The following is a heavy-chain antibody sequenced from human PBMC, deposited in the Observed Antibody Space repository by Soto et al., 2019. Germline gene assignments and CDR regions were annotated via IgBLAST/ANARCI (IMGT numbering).Heavy chain of an antibody. CDR3: AKGEAYYYDTSAYFAY. D-gene: IGHD3-22*01. V-gene: IGHV3-23*01. CDR2: ISGRGGST. Sequence: EVQLLESGGGLVQPGGSLRLSCAASGFTFGTYAMNWVRQAPGKGLEWISAISGRGGSTHYADSLKGRFTISRDNSKNALYLQMNSLRAEDTAVYYCAKGEAYYYDTSAYFAYWGQGTLVSVSS. CDR1: GFTFGTYA. J-gene: IGHJ4*02.